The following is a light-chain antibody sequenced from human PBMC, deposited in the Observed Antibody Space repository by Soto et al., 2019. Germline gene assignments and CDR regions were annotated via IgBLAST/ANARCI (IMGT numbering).Light chain of an antibody. J-gene: IGKJ4*01. CDR1: QSIGPY. CDR3: QQSYTTPLT. Sequence: DSQMPKSPSSLSAPVGNRATITCRASQSIGPYLNWNQQKPGKAPKVLIYAASSLQSGVPSRFSGTGSGTDFTLTISSLQPEDSATYYCQQSYTTPLTFGGGTKVEIK. V-gene: IGKV1-39*01. CDR2: AAS.